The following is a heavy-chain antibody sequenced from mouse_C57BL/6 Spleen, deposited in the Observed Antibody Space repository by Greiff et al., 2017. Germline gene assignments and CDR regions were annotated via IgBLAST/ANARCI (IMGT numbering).Heavy chain of an antibody. J-gene: IGHJ3*01. V-gene: IGHV1-82*01. CDR1: GYAFSSSW. CDR3: ASRGQYSNYGFAY. Sequence: VQLQQSGPELVKPGASVKISCKASGYAFSSSWMNWVKQRPGKGLEWIGRIYPGDGDTNYNGKFKGKATLTADKSSSTAYMQLSSLTSEDSAVYFCASRGQYSNYGFAYWGQGTLVTVSA. D-gene: IGHD2-5*01. CDR2: IYPGDGDT.